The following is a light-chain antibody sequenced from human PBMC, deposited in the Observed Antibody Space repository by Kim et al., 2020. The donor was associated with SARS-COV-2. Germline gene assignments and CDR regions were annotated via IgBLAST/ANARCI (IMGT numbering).Light chain of an antibody. CDR1: QSVSSSY. CDR2: GAS. CDR3: QHYGNSLT. J-gene: IGKJ4*01. Sequence: EIVLTQSPGTLSLSPGERATLSCRASQSVSSSYLAWYQQKPGQAPRLLIYGASSRDTGIPDRFSGSESGTDFTLTISRLEPEDFAVYYCQHYGNSLTFGGGTKVDIK. V-gene: IGKV3-20*01.